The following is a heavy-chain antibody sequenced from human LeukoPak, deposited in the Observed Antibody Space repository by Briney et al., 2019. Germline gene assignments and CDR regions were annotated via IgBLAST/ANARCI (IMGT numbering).Heavy chain of an antibody. CDR3: ARVLPYFFDKSGDAFDI. J-gene: IGHJ3*02. Sequence: SETLSFTCTVSSGSVSSGSSYWSWIRQPPRKGLEWIGYLYYSGSTNYNPSLKSRVTISVDTSKNQFSLKLSSVTAADTAVYYCARVLPYFFDKSGDAFDIWGQGTMVTVSS. CDR1: SGSVSSGSSY. D-gene: IGHD3-22*01. CDR2: LYYSGST. V-gene: IGHV4-61*01.